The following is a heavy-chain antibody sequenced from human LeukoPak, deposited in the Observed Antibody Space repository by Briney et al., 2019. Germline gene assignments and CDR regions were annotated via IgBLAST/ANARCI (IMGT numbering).Heavy chain of an antibody. V-gene: IGHV4-34*01. Sequence: SETLSLTCAVYGGSFSGYYWSWIRQPPGKGLEWIGEINHSGSTNYNPSLKSRVTISVDTSKNQFSLKLSSETAADTAVYYRARDGGSGSAPWGQGTLVTVSS. CDR2: INHSGST. J-gene: IGHJ5*02. CDR1: GGSFSGYY. D-gene: IGHD3-10*01. CDR3: ARDGGSGSAP.